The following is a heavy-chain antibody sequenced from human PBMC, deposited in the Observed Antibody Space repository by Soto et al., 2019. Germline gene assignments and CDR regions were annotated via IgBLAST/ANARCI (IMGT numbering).Heavy chain of an antibody. CDR1: GYTYTSYG. CDR2: ISAYNGNT. Sequence: GASVKVSCKASGYTYTSYGISWVRQAKEQGLEWMGWISAYNGNTNYAQKLQGRVTMTTDTSTSTAYMELRSLRSDDTAVYYCARVRVLELLRGYYYYYGMDVWGQGTTVTVSS. J-gene: IGHJ6*02. D-gene: IGHD3-10*01. V-gene: IGHV1-18*01. CDR3: ARVRVLELLRGYYYYYGMDV.